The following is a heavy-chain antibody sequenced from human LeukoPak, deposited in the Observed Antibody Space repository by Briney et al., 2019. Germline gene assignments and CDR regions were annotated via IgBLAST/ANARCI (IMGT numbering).Heavy chain of an antibody. Sequence: NSSETLSLTCTVSGGSISSFFWSWIRQPPGKGLEWIGYVHSRGSTKYNPSLKSRLIISVDMSKNQFSLKLRSVSVADTAVYYCARLAPGNYDILTGDPKVVFDYWGQGALVTVSS. V-gene: IGHV4-59*01. CDR1: GGSISSFF. CDR2: VHSRGST. J-gene: IGHJ4*02. CDR3: ARLAPGNYDILTGDPKVVFDY. D-gene: IGHD3-9*01.